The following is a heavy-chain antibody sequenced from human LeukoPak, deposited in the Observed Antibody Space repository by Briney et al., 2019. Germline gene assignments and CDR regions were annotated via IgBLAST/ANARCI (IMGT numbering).Heavy chain of an antibody. CDR1: GFTVSSSY. CDR3: ARVRGGSMDV. V-gene: IGHV3-53*01. Sequence: RPGGSLRLSCAASGFTVSSSYMSWVCQAPGKGLECVSVISSGGYTSYTDSVKGRLTISRDSSKSTLYLQMNSLRAEDTAVYYCARVRGGSMDVWGQGTTVTVSS. D-gene: IGHD5-24*01. J-gene: IGHJ6*02. CDR2: ISSGGYT.